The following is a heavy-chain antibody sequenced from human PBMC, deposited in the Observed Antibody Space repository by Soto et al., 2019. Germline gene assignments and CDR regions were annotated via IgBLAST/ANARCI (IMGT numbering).Heavy chain of an antibody. CDR2: ISSSSSYT. V-gene: IGHV3-11*06. CDR1: GFTFSDYY. J-gene: IGHJ5*02. CDR3: ARSVSHSSGYYYRGVRWFDP. Sequence: GALRLSCAASGFTFSDYYMSWSRQAPGKVLEWVSYISSSSSYTNYADSVKGRFTISRDNAKNSLYLQMNSLRAEDTAVYYCARSVSHSSGYYYRGVRWFDPWGQGXLVTVYS. D-gene: IGHD3-22*01.